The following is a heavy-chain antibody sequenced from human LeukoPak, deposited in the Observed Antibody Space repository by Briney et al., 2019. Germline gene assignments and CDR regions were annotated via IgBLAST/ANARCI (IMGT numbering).Heavy chain of an antibody. CDR2: ISGSGGST. Sequence: GESLRLSCAASGFTFSSYAMSWVRQAPGKGLEWVSAISGSGGSTYYADSVKGRFPISRDNSKNTLYLQMNSLRAEDTAVYYCAKDDIVVVPAALDYWGQGTLVTVSS. J-gene: IGHJ4*02. CDR3: AKDDIVVVPAALDY. V-gene: IGHV3-23*01. CDR1: GFTFSSYA. D-gene: IGHD2-2*01.